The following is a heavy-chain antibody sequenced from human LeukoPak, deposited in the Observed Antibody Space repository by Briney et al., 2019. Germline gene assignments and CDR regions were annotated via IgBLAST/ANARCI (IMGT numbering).Heavy chain of an antibody. CDR1: GYSFKNYW. V-gene: IGHV5-51*01. CDR3: ARQGFVASYGVDV. CDR2: IYPGDSNT. Sequence: GESLKISCRGSGYSFKNYWIAWVRQMPGKGLEWMGIIYPGDSNTRYNPSFQGQVTISADKSISTAYLQWSSLKASDTAEYYCARQGFVASYGVDVWGQGTTVTVSS. J-gene: IGHJ6*02.